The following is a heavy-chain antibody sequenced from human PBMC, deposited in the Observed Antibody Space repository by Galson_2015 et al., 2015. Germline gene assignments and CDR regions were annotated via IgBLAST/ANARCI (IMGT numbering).Heavy chain of an antibody. CDR2: IVVGSGNT. CDR3: AIKDCSGGSCYSHYYYYGMDV. V-gene: IGHV1-58*01. CDR1: GFTFTSSA. Sequence: SVKVSCKASGFTFTSSAVQWVRQARGQRLEWIGWIVVGSGNTNYAQKFQERVTITRDMSTSTAYMELSSLRSEDTAVYYCAIKDCSGGSCYSHYYYYGMDVWGQWTTVTVSS. D-gene: IGHD2-15*01. J-gene: IGHJ6*02.